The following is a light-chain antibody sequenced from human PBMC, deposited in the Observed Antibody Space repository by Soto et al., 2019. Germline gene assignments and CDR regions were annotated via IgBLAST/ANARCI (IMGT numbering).Light chain of an antibody. Sequence: IQMTQSPSTLSASVRDRLTITCRASQTISSWLAWYQQKPGKAPKLLIYDVSSLESGVPSRFSGSGSGTEFTLTISSLQPDDFATYYCQHYNSYSETFGQGTKVDIK. CDR2: DVS. CDR1: QTISSW. J-gene: IGKJ1*01. V-gene: IGKV1-5*01. CDR3: QHYNSYSET.